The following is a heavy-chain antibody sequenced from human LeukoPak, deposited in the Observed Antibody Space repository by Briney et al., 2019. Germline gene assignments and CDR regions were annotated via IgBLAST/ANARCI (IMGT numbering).Heavy chain of an antibody. CDR3: ASGPIEYCSGGSCYGLLEN. J-gene: IGHJ4*02. Sequence: ASVKVSCKASGGTFSSYAISWVRQAPGQGLEWMGGIIPIFGTANYAQKFQGRVTITADESTSTAYMELSSLRSDDTAVYYCASGPIEYCSGGSCYGLLENWGQGTLVTVSS. V-gene: IGHV1-69*01. CDR2: IIPIFGTA. CDR1: GGTFSSYA. D-gene: IGHD2-15*01.